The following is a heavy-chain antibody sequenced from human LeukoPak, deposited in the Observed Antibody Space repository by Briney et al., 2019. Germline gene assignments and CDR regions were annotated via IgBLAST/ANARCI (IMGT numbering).Heavy chain of an antibody. Sequence: PGGSLRLSCVGSGFMFSNYYMYWVRQAPGKGLVWVSRIKYAGIDTIYADSVKGRFTVSRDNSKKTLYLQMNSLRAEDTAVYYCAREARGYSGYDSSYYFDYWGQGTLVTVSS. CDR3: AREARGYSGYDSSYYFDY. CDR2: IKYAGIDT. CDR1: GFMFSNYY. V-gene: IGHV3-74*01. J-gene: IGHJ4*02. D-gene: IGHD5-12*01.